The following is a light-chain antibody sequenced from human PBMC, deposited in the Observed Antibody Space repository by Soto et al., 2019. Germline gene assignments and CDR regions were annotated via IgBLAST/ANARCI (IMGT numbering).Light chain of an antibody. V-gene: IGLV1-40*01. J-gene: IGLJ1*01. CDR1: SSNIGAGYD. CDR3: QSYDSSLSGYV. Sequence: QSVLTEPPSVSGAPWQRVTISCTGSSSNIGAGYDVHWYQQLPGTALKLLIYGNSNRPSGVPDRFSGSKSGTSASLAITGLQAEDEADYYCQSYDSSLSGYVFGTGTKVTVL. CDR2: GNS.